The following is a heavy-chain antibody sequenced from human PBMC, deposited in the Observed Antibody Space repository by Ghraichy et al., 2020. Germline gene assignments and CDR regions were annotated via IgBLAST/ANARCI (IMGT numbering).Heavy chain of an antibody. J-gene: IGHJ4*02. CDR3: PKSDWDC. CDR1: GFTFSNYG. Sequence: LSLTCAASGFTFSNYGMNWVRQAPGKGLEWVSYISATGSDVHYADSVKGRFTISRDNAKNALYLHISSLRDEDTAVYYCPKSDWDCWGQGTLVTVSS. V-gene: IGHV3-48*02. CDR2: ISATGSDV. D-gene: IGHD2-21*02.